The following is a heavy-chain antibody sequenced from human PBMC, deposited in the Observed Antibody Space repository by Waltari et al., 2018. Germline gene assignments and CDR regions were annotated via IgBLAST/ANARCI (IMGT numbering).Heavy chain of an antibody. J-gene: IGHJ5*02. CDR2: INHSGST. CDR3: AREVDYIWGSYRKGGWFDP. CDR1: GGYFSGYH. D-gene: IGHD3-16*02. Sequence: QVQLQQWGAGLLKPSETLSLTCAVYGGYFSGYHWSWIRQPPGKGLEWIGEINHSGSTNYNPSLKSRVTISVDTSKNQFSLKLSSVTAADTAVYYCAREVDYIWGSYRKGGWFDPWGQGTLVTVSS. V-gene: IGHV4-34*01.